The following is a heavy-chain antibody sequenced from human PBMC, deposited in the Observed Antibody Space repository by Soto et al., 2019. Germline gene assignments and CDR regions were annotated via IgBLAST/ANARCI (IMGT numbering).Heavy chain of an antibody. D-gene: IGHD3-10*01. CDR1: GGSISDFY. CDR2: IYYSGGT. J-gene: IGHJ5*02. CDR3: ARAGDVYGSGSYYNPSNWFDP. Sequence: SETLSLTCTVSGGSISDFYWSWIRQPPGKGLEWIGYIYYSGGTYYNPSLKSRVTISVDTSKNQFSLKLSSVTAADTAVYYCARAGDVYGSGSYYNPSNWFDPWGQGTLVTVSS. V-gene: IGHV4-59*12.